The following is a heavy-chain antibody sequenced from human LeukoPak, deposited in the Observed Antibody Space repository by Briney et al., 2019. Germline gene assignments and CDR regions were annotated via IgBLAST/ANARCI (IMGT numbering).Heavy chain of an antibody. CDR2: INHSGST. J-gene: IGHJ6*03. V-gene: IGHV4-34*01. CDR3: ARGAGMSPAATAYYYYMDV. CDR1: GGTFSCYY. D-gene: IGHD2-2*01. Sequence: SETLSLTCAVYGGTFSCYYWSWLRQPPGKGLEWIGEINHSGSTNYNPSLKSRVTISVDTSKNQFSLKLSSVTAADTAVYYCARGAGMSPAATAYYYYMDVWGKGTTVTVSS.